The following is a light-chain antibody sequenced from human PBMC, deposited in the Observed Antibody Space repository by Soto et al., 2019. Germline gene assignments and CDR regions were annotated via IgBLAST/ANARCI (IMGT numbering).Light chain of an antibody. CDR3: QQYNDWPLT. J-gene: IGKJ4*01. CDR1: QSFRGL. Sequence: EVVCAHSPVTLSLAPGEIATLSCRAIQSFRGLLAWYQQKPGQAPRLLIYGASIRATDIPARFSGSGSGTEFSLTISSLQSEDFAVYYCQQYNDWPLTFGGGTTVDIK. V-gene: IGKV3D-15*01. CDR2: GAS.